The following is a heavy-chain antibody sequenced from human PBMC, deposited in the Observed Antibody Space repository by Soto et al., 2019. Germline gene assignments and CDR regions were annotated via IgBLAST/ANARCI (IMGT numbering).Heavy chain of an antibody. CDR1: GGSISSSSFY. Sequence: SETLSLTCTVSGGSISSSSFYWGWIRQPPGKGLEWIGSIYYSGTTYYNPSLKSRVTIAVDTSKNHFSLKLSSVTAADTAVYYCARDSLERGYSGYAQPGTGYYYYMDVWGKGTTVTVSS. CDR3: ARDSLERGYSGYAQPGTGYYYYMDV. J-gene: IGHJ6*03. D-gene: IGHD5-12*01. V-gene: IGHV4-39*07. CDR2: IYYSGTT.